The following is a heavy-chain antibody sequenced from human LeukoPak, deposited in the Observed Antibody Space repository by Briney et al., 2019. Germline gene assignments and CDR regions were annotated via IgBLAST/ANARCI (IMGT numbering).Heavy chain of an antibody. CDR2: ISDSGGDS. J-gene: IGHJ4*02. CDR1: GFTFSSSA. V-gene: IGHV3-23*01. CDR3: AKGGSYAPLDY. D-gene: IGHD1-26*01. Sequence: GGSLRLSCTASGFTFSSSAMTWVRQAPGKGLDWVSAISDSGGDSIYTDSVKDRFTISRDNFKNTLYLQMNSLRAEDTALYYCAKGGSYAPLDYWGQGTLVTVSS.